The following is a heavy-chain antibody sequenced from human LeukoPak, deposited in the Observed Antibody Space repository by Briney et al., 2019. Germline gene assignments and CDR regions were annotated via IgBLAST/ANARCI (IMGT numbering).Heavy chain of an antibody. D-gene: IGHD2-2*02. CDR3: AREGCSSTSCYMHAFDI. CDR1: GFTFSSYA. V-gene: IGHV3-30-3*01. CDR2: ISYDGSNK. J-gene: IGHJ3*02. Sequence: GGSLRLSCAASGFTFSSYAMHWVRQAPGKGLEWVAVISYDGSNKYYADSVKGRFTISRDNAKNSLYLQMNSLRAEDTAVYYCAREGCSSTSCYMHAFDIWGQGTMVTVSS.